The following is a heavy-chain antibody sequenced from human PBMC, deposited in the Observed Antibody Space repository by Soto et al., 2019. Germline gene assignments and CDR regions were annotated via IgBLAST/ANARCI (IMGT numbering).Heavy chain of an antibody. CDR1: GYRKSGDH. CDR3: AKEYDILTRGWFDP. J-gene: IGHJ5*02. V-gene: IGHV1-46*01. CDR2: INPNSGNT. Sequence: ASLNGACKTSGYRKSGDHGGWVRKKNGQGLEWMGIINPNSGNTGYAQKFQGRVTMTRNTSISTVYMELSSLRSEDTAVYYCAKEYDILTRGWFDPWGQGTLVTVSS. D-gene: IGHD3-9*01.